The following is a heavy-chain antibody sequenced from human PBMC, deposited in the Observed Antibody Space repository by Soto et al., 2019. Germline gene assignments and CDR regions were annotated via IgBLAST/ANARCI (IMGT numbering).Heavy chain of an antibody. CDR2: ISYDGSNK. CDR3: AKGSEYYDFRSGYTSTPFYFDY. CDR1: GFTFSSYG. D-gene: IGHD3-3*01. J-gene: IGHJ4*02. Sequence: GGSLRLSCAASGFTFSSYGMHWVRQAPGKGLEWVAVISYDGSNKYYADSVKGRFTISRDNSKNTLYLQMNSLRAEDTAVYYCAKGSEYYDFRSGYTSTPFYFDYWGQGTLVTVSS. V-gene: IGHV3-30*18.